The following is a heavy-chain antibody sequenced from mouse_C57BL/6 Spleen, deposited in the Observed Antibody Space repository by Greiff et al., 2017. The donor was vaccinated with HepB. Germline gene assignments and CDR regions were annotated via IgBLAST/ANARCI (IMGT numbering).Heavy chain of an antibody. Sequence: VQLQQSGPELVKPGASVKISCKASGYAFSSSWMNWVKQRPGKGLEWIGRIYPGDGDTNYNGKFTGKATLTADKSSSTAYMQLSSLTSEDSAVYFCARREYDYDGYYFDYWGQGTTLTVSS. J-gene: IGHJ2*01. CDR3: ARREYDYDGYYFDY. CDR2: IYPGDGDT. CDR1: GYAFSSSW. D-gene: IGHD2-4*01. V-gene: IGHV1-82*01.